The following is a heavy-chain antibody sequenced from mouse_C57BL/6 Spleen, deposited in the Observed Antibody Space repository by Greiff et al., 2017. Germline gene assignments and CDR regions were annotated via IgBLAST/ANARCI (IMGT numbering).Heavy chain of an antibody. D-gene: IGHD1-1*01. CDR2: IHPNSGST. CDR1: GYTFTSYW. CDR3: ARQIITTVVARAMDY. V-gene: IGHV1-64*01. J-gene: IGHJ4*01. Sequence: VQLQQPGAELVKPGASVKLSCKASGYTFTSYWMHWVKQRPGQGLEWIGMIHPNSGSTNYNEKFKSKATLTVDKSSNTAYMQLSSLTSEDSAVYYCARQIITTVVARAMDYWGQGTSVTVSS.